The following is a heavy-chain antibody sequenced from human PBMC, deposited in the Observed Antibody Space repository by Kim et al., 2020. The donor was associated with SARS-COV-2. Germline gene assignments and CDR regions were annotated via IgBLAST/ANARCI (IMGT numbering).Heavy chain of an antibody. V-gene: IGHV3-23*01. J-gene: IGHJ4*02. CDR1: GFTFSSYA. CDR2: ISGSGGST. D-gene: IGHD2-21*02. Sequence: GGSLRLSCAASGFTFSSYAMSWVRQAPGKGLEWVSAISGSGGSTYYADSVKGRFTISRDNSKNTLYLQMNSGRAEDTAVYYCVKDPQEFGGDPGYWGQGTLVTVSS. CDR3: VKDPQEFGGDPGY.